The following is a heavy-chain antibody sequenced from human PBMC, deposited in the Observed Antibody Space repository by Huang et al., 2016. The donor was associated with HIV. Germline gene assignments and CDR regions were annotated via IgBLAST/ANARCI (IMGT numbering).Heavy chain of an antibody. D-gene: IGHD3-22*01. V-gene: IGHV3-74*01. CDR2: IKRDGSST. J-gene: IGHJ3*02. CDR1: GFTFSSYW. CDR3: ARTYYYDSSGVDPRRAFDI. Sequence: EVQLEESGGGLVQPGGSLRLSCAASGFTFSSYWMHGVRQAPGKGLVWVSRIKRDGSSTSYADSVKVRVTISRDNAKNTLDLQMNSLRAEDTAVYYCARTYYYDSSGVDPRRAFDIWGQGTMVTVSS.